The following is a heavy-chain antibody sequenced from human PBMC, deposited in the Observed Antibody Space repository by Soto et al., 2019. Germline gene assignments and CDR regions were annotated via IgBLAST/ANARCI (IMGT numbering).Heavy chain of an antibody. CDR1: GFTFSSYW. V-gene: IGHV3-74*01. J-gene: IGHJ6*02. CDR3: ARDDYYDSSGYYNYYGMDV. CDR2: INSDGSST. Sequence: GGSLRLSCAASGFTFSSYWMHWFRQAPGKGRVWVSRINSDGSSTSYADSVKGRFTISRDNAKNTLYLQMNSLRAEDTAVYYCARDDYYDSSGYYNYYGMDVWGQGTTVTVSS. D-gene: IGHD3-22*01.